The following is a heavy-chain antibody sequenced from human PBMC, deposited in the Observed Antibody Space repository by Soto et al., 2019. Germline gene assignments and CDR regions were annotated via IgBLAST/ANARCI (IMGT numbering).Heavy chain of an antibody. CDR1: GFTFSSYS. CDR3: ARAWDIGVVVAAPALDFYLYV. CDR2: ISSSSSYI. V-gene: IGHV3-21*01. D-gene: IGHD2-15*01. Sequence: GGSLRLSCAASGFTFSSYSMNWVRQAPGKGLEWVSPISSSSSYIYYADSVKGRFTISRDNAKNSLYLQMNSLRAEDTAVYYCARAWDIGVVVAAPALDFYLYVWGKGTPVTASS. J-gene: IGHJ6*03.